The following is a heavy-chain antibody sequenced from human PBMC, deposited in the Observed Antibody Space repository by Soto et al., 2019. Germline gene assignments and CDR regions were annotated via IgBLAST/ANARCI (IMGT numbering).Heavy chain of an antibody. Sequence: PGGSLRLSCAASGFTLSTYGMRWVRQAPGKGLEWVAAMSYDGTKEYYADSVKGRFTISRDNSRNTLFLQLNSLRAEDTAVYYCAKEYGSTWIDHWGQGTLVTVSS. CDR3: AKEYGSTWIDH. D-gene: IGHD6-13*01. J-gene: IGHJ4*02. CDR2: MSYDGTKE. V-gene: IGHV3-30*18. CDR1: GFTLSTYG.